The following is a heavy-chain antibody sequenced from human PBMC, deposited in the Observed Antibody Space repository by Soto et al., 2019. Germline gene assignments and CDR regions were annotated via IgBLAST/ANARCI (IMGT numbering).Heavy chain of an antibody. CDR1: GFTFSSYA. Sequence: EVQLLESGGGLVQTGGSLRLSCAASGFTFSSYAMSWVRQAPGKGLEWVSAISDSGGITYYADSVKGRFTISRDNSKNPLFLRMYSLRAEDTAVYYCAKRDYYDSSAYYYWYYFDCWGRGTLVTVSS. CDR2: ISDSGGIT. CDR3: AKRDYYDSSAYYYWYYFDC. D-gene: IGHD3-22*01. J-gene: IGHJ4*02. V-gene: IGHV3-23*01.